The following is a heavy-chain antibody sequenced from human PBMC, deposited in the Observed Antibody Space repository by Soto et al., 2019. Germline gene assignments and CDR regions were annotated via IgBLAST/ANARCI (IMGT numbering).Heavy chain of an antibody. J-gene: IGHJ4*02. CDR2: IYYSGST. Sequence: SETLSLTCTVSGGSISTYWWSWIRQPPRKGLEWIGYIYYSGSTNYNPSLKSRVTISVDTSKNQFSLKLTSVTAADTAVYHCARSRGSTRSFDYWGQGTLVTVSS. CDR3: ARSRGSTRSFDY. V-gene: IGHV4-59*01. CDR1: GGSISTYW. D-gene: IGHD2-15*01.